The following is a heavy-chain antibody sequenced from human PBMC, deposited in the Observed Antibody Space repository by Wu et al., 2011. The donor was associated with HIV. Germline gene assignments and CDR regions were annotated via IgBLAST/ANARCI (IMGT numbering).Heavy chain of an antibody. CDR1: GYTFTSYD. V-gene: IGHV1-8*02. J-gene: IGHJ6*03. D-gene: IGHD2/OR15-2a*01. Sequence: QVQLVQSGAEVKKPGASVKVSCKASGYTFTSYDINWVRQATGQGLEWMGWMNPNSGNTGYAQKFQGRVTMTRNTSISTAYMELSSLRSEDTAVYYCARVIGRNISRYYYYYMDVWGKGTTVTVSS. CDR2: MNPNSGNT. CDR3: ARVIGRNISRYYYYYMDV.